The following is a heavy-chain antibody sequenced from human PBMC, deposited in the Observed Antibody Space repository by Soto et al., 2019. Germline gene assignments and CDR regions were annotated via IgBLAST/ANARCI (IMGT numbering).Heavy chain of an antibody. V-gene: IGHV4-30-2*01. CDR1: GASITFGGYS. J-gene: IGHJ4*02. D-gene: IGHD1-26*01. CDR2: INHLETT. Sequence: SETLSLSCTVSGASITFGGYSWSWIRQTPGKGLEWIGYINHLETTFYNPSFESRLTLSIDRAKNQFSLKLLSMSAADRAVYFCARGGGSDSFDYWGQGILVTV. CDR3: ARGGGSDSFDY.